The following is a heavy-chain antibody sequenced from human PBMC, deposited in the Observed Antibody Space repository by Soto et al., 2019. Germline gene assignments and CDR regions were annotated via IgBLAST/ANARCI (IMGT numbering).Heavy chain of an antibody. CDR3: AGGVDH. CDR1: GGSIHSSDW. J-gene: IGHJ4*02. CDR2: VHQSGGT. V-gene: IGHV4-4*02. Sequence: QVQLQESGPGLVKSSETLSLTCAISGGSIHSSDWRTWVRQPPGKGLEGIGEVHQSGGTNYKPYLKSRVSVELDKSKNQFSLKLRSVTAADTGVYSCAGGVDHWGQGILVTVSS.